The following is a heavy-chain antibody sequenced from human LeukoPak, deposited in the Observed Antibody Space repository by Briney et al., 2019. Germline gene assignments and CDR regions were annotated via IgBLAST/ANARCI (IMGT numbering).Heavy chain of an antibody. CDR2: IHYSGST. D-gene: IGHD5-12*01. CDR3: ARAGGYDSNWFDP. V-gene: IGHV4-31*02. J-gene: IGHJ5*02. Sequence: SQTLSLTCSVSGGSIRSGGYYWSWLRPHPGKGLEWIVYIHYSGSTYYNPSLKSRVTISADTSKTQFSLKLSSVTAADTAVYYCARAGGYDSNWFDPWGQGTLVTVSS. CDR1: GGSIRSGGYY.